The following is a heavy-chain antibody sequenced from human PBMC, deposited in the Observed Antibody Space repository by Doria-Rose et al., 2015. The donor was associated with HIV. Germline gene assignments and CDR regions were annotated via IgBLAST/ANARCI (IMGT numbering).Heavy chain of an antibody. J-gene: IGHJ4*02. CDR1: GGSTSHYY. D-gene: IGHD1-26*01. V-gene: IGHV4-59*01. CDR2: IFYTGST. Sequence: QVQLQESGPGLVKPSETLSLTCSVSGGSTSHYYWSWIRQPPGKGLEYIGDIFYTGSTNYSTSLKSRVSISIDTSKNKFSLRLSSATAADTAVYYCARVLSGTYDYWGQGTLVTVSS. CDR3: ARVLSGTYDY.